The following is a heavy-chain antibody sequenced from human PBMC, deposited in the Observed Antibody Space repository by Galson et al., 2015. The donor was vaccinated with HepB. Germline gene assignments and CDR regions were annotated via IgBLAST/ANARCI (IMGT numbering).Heavy chain of an antibody. J-gene: IGHJ4*02. CDR3: AKHDLYGDSSRGGSFDF. V-gene: IGHV3-33*08. D-gene: IGHD4-17*01. CDR2: IWKDGSNK. CDR1: EFIFSDYG. Sequence: SLRLSCAASEFIFSDYGMHWVRQAPGKGLEWVALIWKDGSNKYYSDSVKGRFTISRDNSQNTIYLQMTNLRVDDTAMYYCAKHDLYGDSSRGGSFDFWGQGTLVTVSS.